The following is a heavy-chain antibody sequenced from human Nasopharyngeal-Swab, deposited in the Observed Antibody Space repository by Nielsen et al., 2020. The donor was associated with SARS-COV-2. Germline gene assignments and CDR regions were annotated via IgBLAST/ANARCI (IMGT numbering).Heavy chain of an antibody. CDR1: GGTFSSYA. Sequence: SVQVSCKASGGTFSSYAISWVRQAPGQGLEWMGRIIPILGIANYAQKFQGSVTITADKSTSTAYMELSGLRSEDTAVYYCARYCSGGSCYSSYYYGMDVWGQGTTVTVSS. J-gene: IGHJ6*02. CDR2: IIPILGIA. CDR3: ARYCSGGSCYSSYYYGMDV. D-gene: IGHD2-15*01. V-gene: IGHV1-69*04.